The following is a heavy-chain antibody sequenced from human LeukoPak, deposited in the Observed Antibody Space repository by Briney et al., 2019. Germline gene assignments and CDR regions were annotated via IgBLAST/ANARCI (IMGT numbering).Heavy chain of an antibody. V-gene: IGHV4-39*01. J-gene: IGHJ5*02. CDR1: GGSISSSSYY. D-gene: IGHD6-13*01. CDR3: ARHVGDGSSRYRWFDP. Sequence: PSETLSLTCTVSGGSISSSSYYWGWIRQPPGKGLEWIGSIYYSGSTYYSPSLKSRVTISVDTSKSQFSLKLTSVTAADTAVYYCARHVGDGSSRYRWFDPWGQGTLVTVSS. CDR2: IYYSGST.